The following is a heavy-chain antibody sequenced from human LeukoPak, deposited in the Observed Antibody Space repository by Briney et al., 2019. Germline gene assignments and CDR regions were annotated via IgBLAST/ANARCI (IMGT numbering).Heavy chain of an antibody. V-gene: IGHV3-23*01. CDR2: ISGSGGST. J-gene: IGHJ4*02. D-gene: IGHD3-10*01. Sequence: PGGSLRLSCAASGFTFSSYAMSWVRQAPGKGLEWVSAISGSGGSTYYADSVKGRFTISRDNSKNTLYLQMNSLRAEDTAVYCCAKDYGSGSYPHFDYWGQGTLVTVSS. CDR3: AKDYGSGSYPHFDY. CDR1: GFTFSSYA.